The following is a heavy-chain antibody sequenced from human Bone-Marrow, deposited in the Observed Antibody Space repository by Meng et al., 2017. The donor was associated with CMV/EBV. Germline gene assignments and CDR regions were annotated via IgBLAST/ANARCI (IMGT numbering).Heavy chain of an antibody. CDR3: ARGYGGTVNPTIGYYYYGTDV. V-gene: IGHV1-2*02. CDR1: GYTFTGYY. D-gene: IGHD3-16*01. CDR2: INPNSGDT. Sequence: ASVKVSCKASGYTFTGYYMHWVRQAPGQGLEWMGWINPNSGDTKYAQNFQGRVTMTTVKLTSTAYMELRSLRSDDTAVYYCARGYGGTVNPTIGYYYYGTDVWGQGTTVIVSS. J-gene: IGHJ6*02.